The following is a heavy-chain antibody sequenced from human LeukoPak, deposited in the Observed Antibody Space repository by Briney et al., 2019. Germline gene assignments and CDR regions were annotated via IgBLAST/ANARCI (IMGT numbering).Heavy chain of an antibody. J-gene: IGHJ3*02. CDR3: ARGAHDSSGRNAFDI. D-gene: IGHD3-22*01. Sequence: PSETLSLTCTVSGGSISSGGYYWSWIRQPPGKGLEWIGYIYHSGNTYYNPSLKSRVTISVDRSKNQFSLKLSSVTAADTAVYYCARGAHDSSGRNAFDIWGQGTMVTVSS. CDR1: GGSISSGGYY. V-gene: IGHV4-30-2*01. CDR2: IYHSGNT.